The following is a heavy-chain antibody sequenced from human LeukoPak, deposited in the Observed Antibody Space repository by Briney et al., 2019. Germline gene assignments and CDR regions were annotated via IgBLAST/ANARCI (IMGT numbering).Heavy chain of an antibody. V-gene: IGHV3-21*01. Sequence: GGSLRLSCAASGFTFSRYSMNWVRQAPGQGLEWVASASSSGSFVSYVDSVKGRFTISRDNADNSLYLHMSRLRAEDTAVYYCARLGGAYVSGFYFDSWGQGTLVTVSS. CDR3: ARLGGAYVSGFYFDS. J-gene: IGHJ4*02. D-gene: IGHD3-10*01. CDR1: GFTFSRYS. CDR2: ASSSGSFV.